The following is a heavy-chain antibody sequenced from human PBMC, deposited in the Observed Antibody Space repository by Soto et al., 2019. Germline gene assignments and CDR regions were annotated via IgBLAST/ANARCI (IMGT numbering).Heavy chain of an antibody. CDR2: IYYSGST. CDR1: GGSISSGDYY. Sequence: SETLSLTCTVSGGSISSGDYYWSWIRQPPGKGREWSGYIYYSGSTYYNPSLKSRVTISVDTSKNQFSLKLSSVTAADTAVYYCAAGGGLPRYYWGQGPLVTVSS. V-gene: IGHV4-30-4*01. J-gene: IGHJ4*02. D-gene: IGHD5-12*01. CDR3: AAGGGLPRYY.